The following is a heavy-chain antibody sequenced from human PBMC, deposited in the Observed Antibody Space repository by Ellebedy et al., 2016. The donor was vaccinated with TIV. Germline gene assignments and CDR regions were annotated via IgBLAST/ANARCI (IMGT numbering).Heavy chain of an antibody. Sequence: PGGSLRLSCAAYAFTFSSYGMHWVRSAPGTGLEWAAVIWYDGHNKYYADSVKGRFTISRDNSKNTLYLHRNSLRAEDTAVYYCARQEDSRGWSKFFDYWGQGTLVTVSS. J-gene: IGHJ4*02. V-gene: IGHV3-33*01. CDR3: ARQEDSRGWSKFFDY. D-gene: IGHD6-19*01. CDR2: IWYDGHNK. CDR1: AFTFSSYG.